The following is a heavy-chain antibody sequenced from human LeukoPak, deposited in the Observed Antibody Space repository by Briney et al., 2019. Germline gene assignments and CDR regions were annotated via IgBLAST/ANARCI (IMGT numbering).Heavy chain of an antibody. CDR2: ISISGDTT. J-gene: IGHJ4*02. CDR1: GVTFSSDA. V-gene: IGHV3-23*01. D-gene: IGHD3-22*01. Sequence: RGTLRLSRAASGVTFSSDAMSGVRQAPGKGLEWVSAISISGDTTYYADAVKGRFTISRDNSKNKVYLQMTSLSAEDTAVYYCARDQYDSSSFFLGNDYWGQGILVTVSS. CDR3: ARDQYDSSSFFLGNDY.